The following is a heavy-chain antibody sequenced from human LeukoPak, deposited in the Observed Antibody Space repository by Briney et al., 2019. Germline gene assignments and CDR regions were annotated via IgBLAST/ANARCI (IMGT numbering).Heavy chain of an antibody. J-gene: IGHJ4*02. CDR3: XRVXSSGKLVRPSAYYFDY. CDR2: IYYSGST. CDR1: GGSISSGGYY. V-gene: IGHV4-31*03. Sequence: SETLSLTCTVSGGSISSGGYYWSWIRQHPGKGLEWIGYIYYSGSTYYNPSLKSRVTISVDTSKNQFSLKLSSVTAADTAVYXXXRVXSSGKLVRPSAYYFDYWGQGTLVTVSS. D-gene: IGHD6-19*01.